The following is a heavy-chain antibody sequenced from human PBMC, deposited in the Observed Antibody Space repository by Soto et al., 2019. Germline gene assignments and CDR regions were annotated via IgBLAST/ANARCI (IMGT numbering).Heavy chain of an antibody. CDR1: GFTFSSHG. CDR2: IWSDGSNI. D-gene: IGHD2-15*01. J-gene: IGHJ4*02. V-gene: IGHV3-30*19. Sequence: QVQLVESGGGVVQPGRSLRLSCAASGFTFSSHGMHWVRQAPGKALVWVAVIWSDGSNIYYADSAKGRFTICRDNSKNTLYVRLNGLKAEDTALYYCARDRVAEGMAFDFDSWGQGSLVTVSS. CDR3: ARDRVAEGMAFDFDS.